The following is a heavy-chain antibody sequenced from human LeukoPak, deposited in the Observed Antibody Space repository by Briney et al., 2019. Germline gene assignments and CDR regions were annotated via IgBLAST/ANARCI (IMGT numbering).Heavy chain of an antibody. J-gene: IGHJ4*02. CDR3: AREVIRLVYPIGPTQIDY. V-gene: IGHV4-34*01. CDR1: GGSFSGYY. Sequence: SETLSLTCAVYGGSFSGYYWSWIRQPPWKGLEWIGEINHSGSTNYNPSLKSRVTISVDTSKNQFSLKLSSVTAADTAVYYCAREVIRLVYPIGPTQIDYWGQGTLVTVSS. CDR2: INHSGST. D-gene: IGHD2-8*01.